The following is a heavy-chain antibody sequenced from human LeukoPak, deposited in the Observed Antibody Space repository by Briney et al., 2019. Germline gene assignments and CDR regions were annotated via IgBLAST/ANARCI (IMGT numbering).Heavy chain of an antibody. CDR2: ISSTGSTI. D-gene: IGHD1-26*01. CDR3: ARHTLVGADAFDI. CDR1: GFTFSSYE. V-gene: IGHV3-48*03. J-gene: IGHJ3*02. Sequence: GGSLRLSCAASGFTFSSYEMNWVRQAPGKGLEWVSYISSTGSTIYYADSVRGRFTISRDNAKNSLYLQMNSLRAEETAVYYCARHTLVGADAFDIWGQGTMVTVSS.